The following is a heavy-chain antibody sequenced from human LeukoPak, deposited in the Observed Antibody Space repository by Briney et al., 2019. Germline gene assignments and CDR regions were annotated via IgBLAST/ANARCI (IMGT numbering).Heavy chain of an antibody. D-gene: IGHD3-10*01. V-gene: IGHV4-34*01. CDR3: ARGTPEYGSGSYLFYYYYYMDV. J-gene: IGHJ6*03. CDR2: INHSGST. Sequence: SETLSLTCAVYGGSFSGYYWSWIRQPPGKGLEWIEEINHSGSTNYNPSLKSRVTISVDTSKNQFSLKLSSVTAADTAVYYCARGTPEYGSGSYLFYYYYYMDVWGKGTTVTVSS. CDR1: GGSFSGYY.